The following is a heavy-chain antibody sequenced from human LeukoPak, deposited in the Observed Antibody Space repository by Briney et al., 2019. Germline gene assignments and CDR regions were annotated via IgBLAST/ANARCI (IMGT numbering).Heavy chain of an antibody. CDR2: IGYTGDST. J-gene: IGHJ4*02. V-gene: IGHV3-23*01. CDR1: GFTFSSYA. Sequence: GGSLRLSCAASGFTFSSYAMNWVRQAPGKGLEWVSGIGYTGDSTFYADSVKGRFTVSRDSSKNTLFLHMNSLRAEDTAVYFCARNPGWAYFDSWGQGALVTVSS. CDR3: ARNPGWAYFDS. D-gene: IGHD6-19*01.